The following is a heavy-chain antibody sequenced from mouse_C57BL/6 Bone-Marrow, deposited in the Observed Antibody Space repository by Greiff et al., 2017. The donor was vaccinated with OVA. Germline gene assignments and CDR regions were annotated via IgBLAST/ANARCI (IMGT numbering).Heavy chain of an antibody. V-gene: IGHV5-4*03. D-gene: IGHD1-1*01. CDR2: ISDGGSYT. J-gene: IGHJ1*03. Sequence: DVMLVESGGGLVKPGGSLKLSCAASGFTFSSYAMSWVRQTPEKRLEWVATISDGGSYTYYPDNVKGRFTISRDNAKNNLYLQMSHLKSEDTAMYYCARKNYYGSSYNWYFDVWGTGTTVTVSS. CDR3: ARKNYYGSSYNWYFDV. CDR1: GFTFSSYA.